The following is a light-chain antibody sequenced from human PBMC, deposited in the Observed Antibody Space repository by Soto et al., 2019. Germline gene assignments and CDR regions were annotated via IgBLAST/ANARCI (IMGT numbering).Light chain of an antibody. CDR3: MQGLKTPRT. CDR1: QSLLHSNGYNY. J-gene: IGKJ1*01. CDR2: LGS. V-gene: IGKV2-28*01. Sequence: IGLTHSPPSLPVTPGEPASISCRSSQSLLHSNGYNYLHWYLLKPGQSPQLLIYLGSNRASGVPDRLSGTGSGTDFTLRISRVESEDVGLYYCMQGLKTPRTIGHGIKVDIX.